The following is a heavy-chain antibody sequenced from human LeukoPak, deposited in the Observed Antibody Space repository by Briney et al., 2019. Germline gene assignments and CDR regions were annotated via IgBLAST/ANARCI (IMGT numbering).Heavy chain of an antibody. V-gene: IGHV4-39*07. CDR1: GGSISSSSYY. CDR3: ARVSGSTMIVVVQSDGFDI. CDR2: IYYSGST. J-gene: IGHJ3*02. D-gene: IGHD3-22*01. Sequence: SETLSLTCTVSGGSISSSSYYWGWIRQPPGKGLGWIGSIYYSGSTYYNPSLKRRVTISVDTSKNQFSLKLSSVTAADTAVYYCARVSGSTMIVVVQSDGFDIWGQGTMVSVSS.